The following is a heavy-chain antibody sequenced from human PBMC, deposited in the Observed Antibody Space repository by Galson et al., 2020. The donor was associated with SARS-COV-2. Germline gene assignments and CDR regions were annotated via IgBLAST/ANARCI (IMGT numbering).Heavy chain of an antibody. J-gene: IGHJ6*03. CDR3: ARGHSERAVAGTFYYYYYYMGV. Sequence: GGSLRLSCAASGFTFSSYDMHWVRQATGKGLEWVSAIGTAGDTYYPGSVKGRFTISRENAKNSLYLQMNSLRAGDTAVYYCARGHSERAVAGTFYYYYYYMGVWGKGTTVTVSS. CDR2: IGTAGDT. V-gene: IGHV3-13*01. CDR1: GFTFSSYD. D-gene: IGHD6-19*01.